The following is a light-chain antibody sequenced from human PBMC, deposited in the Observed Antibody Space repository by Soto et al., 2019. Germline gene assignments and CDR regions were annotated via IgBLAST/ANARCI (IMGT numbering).Light chain of an antibody. CDR2: DAS. CDR3: QQYNSYQYT. CDR1: QSVSHW. J-gene: IGKJ2*01. V-gene: IGKV1-5*01. Sequence: STLSASVGDRVTITCRASQSVSHWLAWYQQKPGKAPKALIYDASTLETGVPSRFSGSGSGTDFTLTISSLQPDDFATYYCQQYNSYQYTFGQGTKVDIK.